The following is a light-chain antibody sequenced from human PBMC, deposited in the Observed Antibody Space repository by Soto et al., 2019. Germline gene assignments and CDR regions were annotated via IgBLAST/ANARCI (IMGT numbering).Light chain of an antibody. CDR1: QAISTY. V-gene: IGKV1-9*01. Sequence: DIQLTQSPSFLSASVGDRVTVSCRASQAISTYLAWFQQKPGKVPQLLVYPASTLQDGVPSRFSGLGSGTEFTLTINKLQAEDFATYYCQHLRAYPFSFGQGTKLDIK. CDR3: QHLRAYPFS. CDR2: PAS. J-gene: IGKJ2*03.